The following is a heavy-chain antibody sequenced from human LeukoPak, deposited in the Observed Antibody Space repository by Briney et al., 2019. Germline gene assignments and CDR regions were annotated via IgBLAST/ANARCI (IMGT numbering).Heavy chain of an antibody. CDR1: GGSFSGYY. CDR3: ARVGGYETNWFDP. V-gene: IGHV4-34*01. Sequence: SETLSLTCAVYGGSFSGYYWSWIRQPPGKGLEWIGEINHSGSTNYNPSLKSRVTISVDTSKNQFSLKLSSVTAADTAVYYCARVGGYETNWFDPWGQGTLVTVSS. D-gene: IGHD5-12*01. J-gene: IGHJ5*02. CDR2: INHSGST.